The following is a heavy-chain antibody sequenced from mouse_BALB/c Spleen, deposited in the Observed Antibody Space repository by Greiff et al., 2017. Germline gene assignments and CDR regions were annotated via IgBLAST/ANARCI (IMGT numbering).Heavy chain of an antibody. J-gene: IGHJ1*01. V-gene: IGHV1-7*01. CDR3: ARCYYGNYWYFDV. Sequence: QVQLQQSGAELAKPGASVKMSCKASGYTFTSYWMHWVKQRPGQGLEWIGYINPSTGYTEYNQKFKDKATLTADKSSSTAYMQLSSLTSEDSAVYYCARCYYGNYWYFDVWGAGTTVTVSS. CDR2: INPSTGYT. CDR1: GYTFTSYW. D-gene: IGHD2-1*01.